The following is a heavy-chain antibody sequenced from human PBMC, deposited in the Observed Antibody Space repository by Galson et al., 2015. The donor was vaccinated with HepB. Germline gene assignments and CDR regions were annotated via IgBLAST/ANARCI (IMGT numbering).Heavy chain of an antibody. CDR2: INAGNGNT. D-gene: IGHD3-22*01. CDR1: GYTFTSYA. Sequence: SVKVSCKASGYTFTSYAMHWVRQAPGQRLEWMGWINAGNGNTKYSQKFQGRVTITRDTSASTAYMELSSLRSEDTAVYYCARSPRMGITMIVVVRGVGGWFDPWGQGTLVTVSS. J-gene: IGHJ5*02. CDR3: ARSPRMGITMIVVVRGVGGWFDP. V-gene: IGHV1-3*01.